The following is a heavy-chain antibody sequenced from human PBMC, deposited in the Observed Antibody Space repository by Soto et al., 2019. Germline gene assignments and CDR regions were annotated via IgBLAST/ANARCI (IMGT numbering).Heavy chain of an antibody. D-gene: IGHD5-12*01. CDR2: IYYSGST. CDR3: ARIVATNGFDY. CDR1: GGSISSYY. J-gene: IGHJ4*02. V-gene: IGHV4-59*01. Sequence: SETQSLTCTFSGGSISSYYWIWIRQPTGKGLEWIGYIYYSGSTNYNPSLKSRVTISVDTSKNQFSLKLSSVTAADTAVYYCARIVATNGFDYWGQGTLVTVSS.